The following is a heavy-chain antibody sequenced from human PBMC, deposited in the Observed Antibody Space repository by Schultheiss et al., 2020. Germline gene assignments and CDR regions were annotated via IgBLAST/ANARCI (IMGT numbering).Heavy chain of an antibody. Sequence: GESLKISCAASGFTYSSYAMSWVRQAPGKGLEWVSAISGSGTSTYYADSVKGRFTISRDNAKNSLYLQMNSLRAEDTAVYYCANRRFLEWLPPGHWGQGTLVNVSS. CDR2: ISGSGTST. V-gene: IGHV3-23*01. J-gene: IGHJ4*02. CDR3: ANRRFLEWLPPGH. D-gene: IGHD3-3*01. CDR1: GFTYSSYA.